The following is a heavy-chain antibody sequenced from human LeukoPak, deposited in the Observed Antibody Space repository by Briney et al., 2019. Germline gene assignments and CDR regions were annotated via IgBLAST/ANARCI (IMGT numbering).Heavy chain of an antibody. V-gene: IGHV3-9*01. J-gene: IGHJ4*02. D-gene: IGHD3-10*01. CDR1: GFSFDDFA. CDR3: ATRYASGPIADY. CDR2: ITWNGGTI. Sequence: GRSLRLSCAASGFSFDDFAMHWVRQAPGKGLEWVSGITWNGGTIDYADSVKGRFTISRDNDKNSLYLQIHSLRAEDTALYSCATRYASGPIADYWREATLVTVSS.